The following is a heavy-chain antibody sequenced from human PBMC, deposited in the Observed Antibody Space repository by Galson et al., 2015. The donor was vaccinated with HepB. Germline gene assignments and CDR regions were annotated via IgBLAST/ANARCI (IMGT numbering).Heavy chain of an antibody. CDR1: GFTFSSYS. J-gene: IGHJ4*02. V-gene: IGHV3-48*04. D-gene: IGHD3-22*01. Sequence: SLRLSCAASGFTFSSYSMNWVRQAPGKGLEWVSYISSSRTTIYYADSVKGRFTISRDNAKNSLYLQMNSLRADDTALYYCVRDLPGGSVYNWGQGTLVTVSS. CDR2: ISSSRTTI. CDR3: VRDLPGGSVYN.